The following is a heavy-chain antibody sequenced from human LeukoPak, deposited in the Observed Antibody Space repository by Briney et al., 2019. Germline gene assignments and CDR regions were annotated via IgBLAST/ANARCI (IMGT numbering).Heavy chain of an antibody. D-gene: IGHD3-16*02. CDR1: GFTVSSNY. V-gene: IGHV3-66*01. CDR2: IYSGGST. Sequence: GGSLRLSCAASGFTVSSNYMSWVRQAPGKGLEWVSAIYSGGSTYYADSVKGRFTISRDNSKNTLYLQMNSLRAEDTAVYYCAMSGTYYDYVWGSYRPRPFDYWGQGTLVTVSS. CDR3: AMSGTYYDYVWGSYRPRPFDY. J-gene: IGHJ4*02.